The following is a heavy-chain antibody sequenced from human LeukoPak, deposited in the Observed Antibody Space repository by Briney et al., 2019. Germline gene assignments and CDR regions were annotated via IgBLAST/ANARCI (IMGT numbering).Heavy chain of an antibody. Sequence: SETLSLTCTVSGGSISSYYWSWIRQPPGKGLEWIGYIYYSGSTDYNPSLKSRVTISVDTSKNQFSLKLSSVTAADTAVYYCARVGIAAAGTLNWFDPWGQGTLVTVSS. V-gene: IGHV4-59*01. J-gene: IGHJ5*02. CDR2: IYYSGST. CDR3: ARVGIAAAGTLNWFDP. CDR1: GGSISSYY. D-gene: IGHD6-13*01.